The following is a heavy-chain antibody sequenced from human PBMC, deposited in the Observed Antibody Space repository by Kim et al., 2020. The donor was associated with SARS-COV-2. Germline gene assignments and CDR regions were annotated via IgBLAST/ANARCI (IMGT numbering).Heavy chain of an antibody. CDR2: IYYSGST. Sequence: SETLSLTCTVSGGSISSSSYYWGWIRQPPGKGLEWIGSIYYSGSTYYTPSLKSRVTISVDTSKNQFSLKLSSVTAADTAVYYCARGGYSYGYYYYYYYGMDVWGQGTTVTVSS. CDR1: GGSISSSSYY. D-gene: IGHD5-18*01. J-gene: IGHJ6*02. CDR3: ARGGYSYGYYYYYYYGMDV. V-gene: IGHV4-39*01.